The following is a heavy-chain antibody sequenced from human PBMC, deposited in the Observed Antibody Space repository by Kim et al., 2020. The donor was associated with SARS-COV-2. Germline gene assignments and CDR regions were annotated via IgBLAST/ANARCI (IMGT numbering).Heavy chain of an antibody. V-gene: IGHV3-13*01. Sequence: GGSLRLSCAASGFTFSSYDMHWVRQGTGKSLEWVSAIGTAGDTYYPGSVKGRFTISRENAKNSLFLQMNSLRAGDTAVYYCARAGSNWEFDYWGQGTLVTGSS. J-gene: IGHJ4*02. CDR2: IGTAGDT. CDR1: GFTFSSYD. D-gene: IGHD4-4*01. CDR3: ARAGSNWEFDY.